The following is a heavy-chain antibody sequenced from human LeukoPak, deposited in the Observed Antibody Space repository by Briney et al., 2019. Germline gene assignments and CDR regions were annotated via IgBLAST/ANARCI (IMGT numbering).Heavy chain of an antibody. J-gene: IGHJ5*02. CDR2: IHSNGYT. Sequence: PSETLSLTCTVSGGSISGYYWTWIRQPPGQGLEWIAYIHSNGYTNYNPSLRSRLTISVDPSKNQFSLTVTPVTAADTAIYYCAQRQGPMSGTYDYFDPWGQGALVTVSS. CDR3: AQRQGPMSGTYDYFDP. CDR1: GGSISGYY. V-gene: IGHV4-4*09. D-gene: IGHD1-26*01.